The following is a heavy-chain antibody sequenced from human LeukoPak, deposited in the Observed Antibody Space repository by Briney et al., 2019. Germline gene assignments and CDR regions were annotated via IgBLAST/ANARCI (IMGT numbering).Heavy chain of an antibody. CDR1: GFTFSSYA. D-gene: IGHD6-13*01. J-gene: IGHJ4*02. CDR2: ISGDGGTT. V-gene: IGHV3-23*01. CDR3: AKTLYSGSWYFDY. Sequence: PGGSLRLSCAASGFTFSSYAMGWVRQAPGKGLEWVSAISGDGGTTYYADSVKGRFTISRDNSKNTLYLQMNSLRVEDTAVHFCAKTLYSGSWYFDYWGQGTLVTVS.